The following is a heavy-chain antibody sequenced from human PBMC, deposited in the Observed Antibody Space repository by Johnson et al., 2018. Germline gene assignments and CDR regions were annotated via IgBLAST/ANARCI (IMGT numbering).Heavy chain of an antibody. Sequence: VQLVQSGGGLVQPGGSLRLSCAASGITFSNYAMSWVRQAPGKGLEWVSTISYTGGSTFYADSVQGRFTISRDNSKNTLYLQIPSLRAEDTDVYYCAPRRGGNTVTTFGAFEIWGQGTMVTVSS. V-gene: IGHV3-23*04. J-gene: IGHJ3*02. CDR2: ISYTGGST. CDR3: APRRGGNTVTTFGAFEI. D-gene: IGHD4-17*01. CDR1: GITFSNYA.